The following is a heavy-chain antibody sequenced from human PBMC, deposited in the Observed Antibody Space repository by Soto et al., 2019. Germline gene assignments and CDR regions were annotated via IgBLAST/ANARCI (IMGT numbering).Heavy chain of an antibody. Sequence: ASVKVSCKAYGYTFTSYGISWVRQAPGQGLEWMGWISAYNGNTNYAQKLQGRVTMTTDTSTSTAYMELRSLRSDDTAVYYCARDRYCSSTSCPYYYYYYGMDVWGQGTTVTVSS. CDR1: GYTFTSYG. V-gene: IGHV1-18*01. J-gene: IGHJ6*02. D-gene: IGHD2-2*01. CDR3: ARDRYCSSTSCPYYYYYYGMDV. CDR2: ISAYNGNT.